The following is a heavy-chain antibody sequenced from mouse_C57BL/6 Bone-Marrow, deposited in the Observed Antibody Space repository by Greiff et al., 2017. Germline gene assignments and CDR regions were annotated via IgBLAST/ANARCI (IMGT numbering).Heavy chain of an antibody. D-gene: IGHD2-4*01. CDR1: GFSLTSYG. Sequence: VQGVESGPGLVAPSQSLSITCTVSGFSLTSYGVSWVRQPPGKGLEWLGVIWGDGSTNYHSALMSRLSISKDNSKSQVFLKLNSLQTDDTATYYCAKKGIYYDYDAFYYYAMDYWGQGTSVTVSS. V-gene: IGHV2-3*01. CDR3: AKKGIYYDYDAFYYYAMDY. J-gene: IGHJ4*01. CDR2: IWGDGST.